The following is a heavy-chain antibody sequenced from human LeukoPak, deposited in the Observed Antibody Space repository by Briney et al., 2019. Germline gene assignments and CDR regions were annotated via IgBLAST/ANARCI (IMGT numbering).Heavy chain of an antibody. CDR2: IHPGDSDT. CDR3: ARLPADRYYYGSGTSYYFDY. Sequence: GESLKISCQASGYTFNNYWIAWVRQMPGKGLEWMGIIHPGDSDTKYSPPFQGQVTISADRSISTAYLQWSSLKASDTAMYYCARLPADRYYYGSGTSYYFDYWGQGTLVTVSP. D-gene: IGHD3-10*01. V-gene: IGHV5-51*01. CDR1: GYTFNNYW. J-gene: IGHJ4*02.